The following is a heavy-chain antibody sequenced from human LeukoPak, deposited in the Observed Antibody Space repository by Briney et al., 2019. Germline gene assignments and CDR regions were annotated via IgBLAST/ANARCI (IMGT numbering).Heavy chain of an antibody. CDR1: GYSFTSYL. D-gene: IGHD1-26*01. Sequence: GASVKVSCKASGYSFTSYLISWVRQVPGQGLEWMGWISGHNGNTDYAQKFKDRVTLTTDTSSSTAYMELRSLRSNDTAVYYCASESALGAHFDYWGQGTLVTVSS. V-gene: IGHV1-18*01. CDR2: ISGHNGNT. CDR3: ASESALGAHFDY. J-gene: IGHJ4*02.